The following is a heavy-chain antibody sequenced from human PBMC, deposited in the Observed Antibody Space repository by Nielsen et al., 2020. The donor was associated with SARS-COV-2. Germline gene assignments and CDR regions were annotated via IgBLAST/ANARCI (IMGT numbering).Heavy chain of an antibody. CDR3: AGIEYEGYYYYYYYMDV. V-gene: IGHV4-31*03. J-gene: IGHJ6*03. Sequence: SATLSLTCTVSGGSISSGGYYWSWIRQHPGKGLEWIGYIYYSGSTYYNPSIKSRVTISVDTSKNQFSLKLSSVTAADTAVYYCAGIEYEGYYYYYYYMDVWGKGTTVTVSS. D-gene: IGHD6-6*01. CDR1: GGSISSGGYY. CDR2: IYYSGST.